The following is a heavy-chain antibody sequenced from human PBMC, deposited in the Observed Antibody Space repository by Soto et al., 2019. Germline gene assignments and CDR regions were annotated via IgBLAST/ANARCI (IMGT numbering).Heavy chain of an antibody. J-gene: IGHJ4*02. V-gene: IGHV3-21*01. CDR3: APSSGQPQHDY. CDR1: GFTFSSYS. Sequence: GVLRLSCAASGFTFSSYSMNWVRQAPGKGLEWVSSISSSSSYTYYADSVKGRFTISRDNSKNSLYLQMNSLRAEDTAVYYCAPSSGQPQHDYWGQGTLVTVSS. CDR2: ISSSSSYT. D-gene: IGHD3-22*01.